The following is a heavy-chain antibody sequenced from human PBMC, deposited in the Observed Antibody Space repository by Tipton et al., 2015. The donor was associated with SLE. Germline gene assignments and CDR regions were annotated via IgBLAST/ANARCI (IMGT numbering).Heavy chain of an antibody. V-gene: IGHV4-34*01. CDR1: GGSFRGYY. J-gene: IGHJ4*02. CDR3: ARAGRAWNLFDY. Sequence: TLSLTCAVYGGSFRGYYWSWIRQPPGKGLEWIGEINHSGSTNYNPSLKSRVIISVDTSKNQFSLKLSSVTAADTAVYYCARAGRAWNLFDYWGQGTLVTVSS. D-gene: IGHD1-1*01. CDR2: INHSGST.